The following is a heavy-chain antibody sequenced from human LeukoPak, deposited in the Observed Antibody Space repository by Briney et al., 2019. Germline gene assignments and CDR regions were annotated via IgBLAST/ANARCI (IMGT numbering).Heavy chain of an antibody. J-gene: IGHJ4*02. CDR3: ARSIVEVPANYDILTVDDLYFDF. CDR1: GYTFRNYG. CDR2: ISGYKANK. Sequence: ASVKVSCKASGYTFRNYGLSWLRQAPGQGPEWMGWISGYKANKKYAQNFQSRVTMTTDTSTNTAYMELTSLTPDDTAVYYCARSIVEVPANYDILTVDDLYFDFWGQGTLVTVAS. V-gene: IGHV1-18*01. D-gene: IGHD3-9*01.